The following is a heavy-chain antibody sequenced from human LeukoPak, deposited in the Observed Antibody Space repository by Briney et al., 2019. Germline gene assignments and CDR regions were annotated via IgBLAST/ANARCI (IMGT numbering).Heavy chain of an antibody. D-gene: IGHD1-26*01. CDR3: AGVVGATTEFDY. J-gene: IGHJ4*02. CDR1: GFTFSSYW. V-gene: IGHV3-74*01. Sequence: GGSLRLSXAASGFTFSSYWMHWVRQAPGKGLVWVSRINSDGSSTSYADSVKGRFTISRDNAKNTLYLQMNSLRAEDTAVYYCAGVVGATTEFDYWGQGTLVTVSS. CDR2: INSDGSST.